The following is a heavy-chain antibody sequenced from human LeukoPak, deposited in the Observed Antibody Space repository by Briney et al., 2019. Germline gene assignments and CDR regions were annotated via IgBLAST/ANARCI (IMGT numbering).Heavy chain of an antibody. J-gene: IGHJ6*03. Sequence: SETLSLTCAVYGGSFSGYYWSWIRQPPGKGLEWIGEINHSGSTNYNPSLKSRVTISVDTSKNQFSLKLSSVTAADTAVYYCATGGYSYGYVRYYYYMDVWGKGTTVTVSS. CDR2: INHSGST. CDR3: ATGGYSYGYVRYYYYMDV. V-gene: IGHV4-34*01. CDR1: GGSFSGYY. D-gene: IGHD5-18*01.